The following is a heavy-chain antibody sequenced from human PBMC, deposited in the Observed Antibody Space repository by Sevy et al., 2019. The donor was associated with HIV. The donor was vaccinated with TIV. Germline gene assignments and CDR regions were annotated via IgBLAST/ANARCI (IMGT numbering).Heavy chain of an antibody. J-gene: IGHJ6*03. D-gene: IGHD6-13*01. V-gene: IGHV1-8*01. CDR3: ARVGKGSSSWYPYYYYYYMDV. CDR2: MNPNSGNT. Sequence: ASVKVSCKASGYTFTSYDIDWVRQATGQGLEWMGWMNPNSGNTGYAQKFQGRVTMTRNTSISTAYMELSSLRSEDTAVYYCARVGKGSSSWYPYYYYYYMDVWGKGTTVTVSS. CDR1: GYTFTSYD.